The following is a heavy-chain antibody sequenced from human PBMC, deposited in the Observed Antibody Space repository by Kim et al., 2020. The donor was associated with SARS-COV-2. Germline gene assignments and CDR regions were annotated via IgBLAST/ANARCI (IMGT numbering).Heavy chain of an antibody. CDR3: ARDLYSNYGAFEYYYGMDV. CDR2: ISAHNGNT. J-gene: IGHJ6*02. V-gene: IGHV1-18*04. CDR1: GYTFTSYG. Sequence: ASVKVSCKASGYTFTSYGISWVRQAPGQGLEWMGWISAHNGNTNYAQKLQGRVTMTTDTSTSTAYMELRSLRSDDTAVYYCARDLYSNYGAFEYYYGMDVWGQGTTVTVSS. D-gene: IGHD4-4*01.